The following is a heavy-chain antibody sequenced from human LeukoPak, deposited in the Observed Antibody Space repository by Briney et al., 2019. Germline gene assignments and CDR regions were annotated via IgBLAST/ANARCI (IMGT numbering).Heavy chain of an antibody. CDR1: GGSISSYY. Sequence: SETLSLTCTVSGGSISSYYWSWIRQPPGEGLEWIGYIHYSGSTTYNPSLKSRVTISVDTSKNQFSLKLSSVTAADTAVYYCARRNLIVVVVAAFDYWGQGTLVTVSS. CDR2: IHYSGST. D-gene: IGHD2-15*01. V-gene: IGHV4-59*12. J-gene: IGHJ4*02. CDR3: ARRNLIVVVVAAFDY.